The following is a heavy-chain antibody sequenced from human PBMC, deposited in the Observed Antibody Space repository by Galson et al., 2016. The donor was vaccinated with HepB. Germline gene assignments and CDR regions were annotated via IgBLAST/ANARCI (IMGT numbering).Heavy chain of an antibody. CDR2: ISAHNGNT. Sequence: SVKVSCKAAGYTFTTYGISWVRQAPGQGLEWMGWISAHNGNTKYAQKFQGRVTMTTDTSTRTVYMELRRLRSDDTAVYYCARERPLFWVGELWPEGTYYYYYGVDVWGQGTTVNGSS. V-gene: IGHV1-18*01. D-gene: IGHD3-10*01. J-gene: IGHJ6*02. CDR1: GYTFTTYG. CDR3: ARERPLFWVGELWPEGTYYYYYGVDV.